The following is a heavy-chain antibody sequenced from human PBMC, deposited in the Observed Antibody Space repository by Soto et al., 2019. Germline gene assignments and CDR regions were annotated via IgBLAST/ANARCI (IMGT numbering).Heavy chain of an antibody. J-gene: IGHJ4*02. CDR3: ARHATRSNDY. CDR2: IYYNGNT. V-gene: IGHV4-59*08. CDR1: RGSISTYY. Sequence: PSETLSLTCTVSRGSISTYYWSWIRQPPGKGLECIGYIYYNGNTNYNPSLKSRVTISVDTSKNQFTLNLNSVTAADTAVYYCARHATRSNDYSGQATLVTVSS.